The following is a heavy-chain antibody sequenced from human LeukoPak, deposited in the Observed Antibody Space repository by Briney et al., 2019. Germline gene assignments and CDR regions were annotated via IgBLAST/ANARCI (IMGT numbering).Heavy chain of an antibody. D-gene: IGHD3-9*01. CDR2: IGFGDDSA. CDR1: GFTFNSYT. J-gene: IGHJ5*02. V-gene: IGHV3-23*01. CDR3: AKDPTSVGGRHDWLLDS. Sequence: GGSLRLSCAASGFTFNSYTMSWVRQAPGKGLEWVSTIGFGDDSAYYADSVKGRFTISRDNSKNTLYLQMNYLRAEDTAVYYCAKDPTSVGGRHDWLLDSWGQGTLVTVSS.